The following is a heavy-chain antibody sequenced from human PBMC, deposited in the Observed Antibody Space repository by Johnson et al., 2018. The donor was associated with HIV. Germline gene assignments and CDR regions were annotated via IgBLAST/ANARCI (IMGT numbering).Heavy chain of an antibody. V-gene: IGHV3-11*04. D-gene: IGHD3/OR15-3a*01. Sequence: QVQLVESGGDLVKPGGSLRLSCGASEFILSDYYISWVRQAPAKGLEWISYISSSGGTIFYADSVKGRFTISRDIAKNTLYLQMNSLRAEDTAVYYCARDGRGLDAFDIWGQGTVVTVSS. CDR2: ISSSGGTI. J-gene: IGHJ3*02. CDR1: EFILSDYY. CDR3: ARDGRGLDAFDI.